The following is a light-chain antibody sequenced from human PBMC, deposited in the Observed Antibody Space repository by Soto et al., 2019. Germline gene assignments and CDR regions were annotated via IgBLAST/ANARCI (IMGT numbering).Light chain of an antibody. CDR1: SSDVGGYNY. Sequence: QSALTQPASVSGSPGQSITISCTGTSSDVGGYNYVSWYQHHPGKAPKLMIYEVSNRPSGVSNRLSGSKSGNTASLTISGLQPEDEADYYCGSYTTTSTYVFGSGTKVTVL. CDR3: GSYTTTSTYV. J-gene: IGLJ1*01. V-gene: IGLV2-14*01. CDR2: EVS.